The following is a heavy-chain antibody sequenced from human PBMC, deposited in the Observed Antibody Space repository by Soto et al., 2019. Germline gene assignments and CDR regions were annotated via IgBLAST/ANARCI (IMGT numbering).Heavy chain of an antibody. Sequence: SETLSLTCAVYGGSFSGYYWSWIRQPPGKGLEWIGEINHSGSTNYNPSLKSRVTISVDTSKNQFSLKLSSVTAADTAVYYCARGNGFDWLFSPLDVWGQGTTVTVSS. D-gene: IGHD3-9*01. CDR1: GGSFSGYY. J-gene: IGHJ6*02. CDR2: INHSGST. CDR3: ARGNGFDWLFSPLDV. V-gene: IGHV4-34*01.